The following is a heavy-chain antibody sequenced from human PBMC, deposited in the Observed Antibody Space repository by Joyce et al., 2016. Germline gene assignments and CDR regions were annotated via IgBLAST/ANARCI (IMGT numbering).Heavy chain of an antibody. Sequence: QVHLVESGGGVVQPGRSPRLSCVASGFTFSNYAFHWVRQAPGRGLEWLAVISYDGSNKYYANSVKGRFTISRDSSKNTLYLQMNSLRPEDTALYYCARDGRGGTATDAFDIWGQGTMVTVSS. J-gene: IGHJ3*02. V-gene: IGHV3-30-3*01. CDR3: ARDGRGGTATDAFDI. D-gene: IGHD5-18*01. CDR2: ISYDGSNK. CDR1: GFTFSNYA.